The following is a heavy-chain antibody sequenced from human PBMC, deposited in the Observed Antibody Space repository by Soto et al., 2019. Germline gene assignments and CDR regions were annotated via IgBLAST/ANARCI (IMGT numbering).Heavy chain of an antibody. V-gene: IGHV1-69*06. CDR2: IIPIFGTA. D-gene: IGHD2-2*01. CDR3: ASEETECRSTSCYHIPREP. Sequence: SVQVSCKASGGPFSSYAISWVRQAPGQGLEWMGGIIPIFGTANYAQKFQGRVTITADKSTSTAYMELSSLRSEDTAVYYCASEETECRSTSCYHIPREPWGQGTPGTGSX. J-gene: IGHJ5*02. CDR1: GGPFSSYA.